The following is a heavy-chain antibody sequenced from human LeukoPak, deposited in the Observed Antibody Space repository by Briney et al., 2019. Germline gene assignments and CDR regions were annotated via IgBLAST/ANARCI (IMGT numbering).Heavy chain of an antibody. J-gene: IGHJ5*02. CDR1: GCTFSSYT. D-gene: IGHD3-22*01. V-gene: IGHV1-69*04. CDR2: IIPILGIE. Sequence: SVKVSCKASGCTFSSYTISWVRQAPGQGLEWMGRIIPILGIENYAQKFQGRLTITADKSTSTAYMELSSLRSEDTAVYYCARDEDYYDSSGYYARWFDPWGQGTLVTVSS. CDR3: ARDEDYYDSSGYYARWFDP.